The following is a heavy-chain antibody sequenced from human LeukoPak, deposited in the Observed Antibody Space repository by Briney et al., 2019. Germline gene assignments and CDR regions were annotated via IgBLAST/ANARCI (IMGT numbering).Heavy chain of an antibody. J-gene: IGHJ4*02. V-gene: IGHV3-53*01. CDR2: IYSGGST. Sequence: KPGGYLRFSCAASGFTVSSNYMSRVRQAPGKGLEWVSVIYSGGSTYYADSVKGRFTISRDNSKNTLYLQMNSLRAEDTAVYYCAGAGSGSYYNLDYWGQGTLVTVSS. CDR1: GFTVSSNY. CDR3: AGAGSGSYYNLDY. D-gene: IGHD3-10*01.